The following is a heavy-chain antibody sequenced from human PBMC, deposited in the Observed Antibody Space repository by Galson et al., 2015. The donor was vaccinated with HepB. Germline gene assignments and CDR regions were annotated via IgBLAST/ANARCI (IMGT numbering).Heavy chain of an antibody. CDR3: NTVLPRYDSSGYTPLYYGMDV. Sequence: LRLSCAASGFTFNNAWMNWVRQAPGKGLEWVGRIKSKTDGRTTDFAAPVKGRFTISTDDSKNTLYLQMNSLKTEDTAIYYCNTVLPRYDSSGYTPLYYGMDVWGQGTTVTVSS. J-gene: IGHJ6*02. D-gene: IGHD3-22*01. CDR1: GFTFNNAW. V-gene: IGHV3-15*01. CDR2: IKSKTDGRTT.